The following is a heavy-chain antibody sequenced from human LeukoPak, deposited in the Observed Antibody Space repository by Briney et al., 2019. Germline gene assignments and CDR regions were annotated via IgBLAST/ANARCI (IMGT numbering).Heavy chain of an antibody. Sequence: GASVKVSFTASGYTFTSHGLSWARQAPGQGLEWMGWISIYSGNTNYAQKFQDRISMTTDTSTSTAYMELRSLKSDDTAVYYCARDPGGTWGFDYWGQGALVTVSS. J-gene: IGHJ4*02. CDR2: ISIYSGNT. CDR3: ARDPGGTWGFDY. D-gene: IGHD7-27*01. V-gene: IGHV1-18*01. CDR1: GYTFTSHG.